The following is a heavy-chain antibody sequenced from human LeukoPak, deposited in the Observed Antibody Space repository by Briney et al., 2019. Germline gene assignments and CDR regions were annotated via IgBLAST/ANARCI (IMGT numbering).Heavy chain of an antibody. J-gene: IGHJ6*03. D-gene: IGHD6-13*01. CDR1: GFTFSSYW. V-gene: IGHV3-7*01. Sequence: GGSLRLSCAASGFTFSSYWMSWVRQAPGKGLEWVANIKQDGSEKYYVDSVKGRFTISRDNAKNSLYLQMNSLRAEDTAVYYCARDTAAGPFCYYYYYMDVWGKGTTVTVSS. CDR2: IKQDGSEK. CDR3: ARDTAAGPFCYYYYYMDV.